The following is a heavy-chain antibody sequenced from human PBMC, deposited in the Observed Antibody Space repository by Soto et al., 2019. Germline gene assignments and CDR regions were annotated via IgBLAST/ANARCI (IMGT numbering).Heavy chain of an antibody. Sequence: QVQLVQSGAEVKKPGSSVKVSCKASGGTFSSYGISWVRQAPGQGLEWMGGIITIFGTANYAQKFQGRVTITADASTSTAYMELSSLRSEDTAVYYCATPRGHDYGDFGAFDIWGQGTMVTVSS. CDR2: IITIFGTA. CDR1: GGTFSSYG. CDR3: ATPRGHDYGDFGAFDI. J-gene: IGHJ3*02. D-gene: IGHD4-17*01. V-gene: IGHV1-69*01.